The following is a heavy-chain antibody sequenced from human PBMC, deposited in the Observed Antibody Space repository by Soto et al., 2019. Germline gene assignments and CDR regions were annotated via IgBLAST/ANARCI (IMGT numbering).Heavy chain of an antibody. CDR1: GFTFSSYA. CDR3: AKDGIVVVVATTNTYV. CDR2: ISGSGGST. V-gene: IGHV3-23*01. J-gene: IGHJ6*02. Sequence: HPGGSLRLSCAASGFTFSSYAMSWVRQAPGKGLEWVSAISGSGGSTYYADSVKGRFTISRDNSKNTLYLQMNSLRAEDTAVYYCAKDGIVVVVATTNTYVWGQGTTVTVSS. D-gene: IGHD2-15*01.